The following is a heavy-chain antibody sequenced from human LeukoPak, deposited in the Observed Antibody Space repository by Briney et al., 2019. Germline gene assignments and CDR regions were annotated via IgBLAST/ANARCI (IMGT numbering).Heavy chain of an antibody. CDR3: VREKSDYSYYDY. CDR2: IYYSGST. D-gene: IGHD5-18*01. CDR1: GGSVSSGSYY. V-gene: IGHV4-61*01. Sequence: SSETLSLTCTVSGGSVSSGSYYWSWIRQPPGKGLEWIGYIYYSGSTNYNPSLKSRVTISVDTSKNQFSLKLSSVTAADTAVYYCVREKSDYSYYDYWGQGTLVTVSS. J-gene: IGHJ4*02.